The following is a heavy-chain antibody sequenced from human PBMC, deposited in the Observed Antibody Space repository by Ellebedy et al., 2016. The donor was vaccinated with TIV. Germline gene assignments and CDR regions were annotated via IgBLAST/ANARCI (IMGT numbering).Heavy chain of an antibody. V-gene: IGHV3-11*06. D-gene: IGHD2-21*01. CDR3: ARGISYYYYGMDV. CDR1: GFTFSDYY. Sequence: GGSLRLSCAASGFTFSDYYMSWIRQAPGKGLEWASYISSSSSYTNYADSVKGRFTISRDNAKNSLYLQMNSLRAEDTAVYYCARGISYYYYGMDVWGQGTTVTVSS. J-gene: IGHJ6*02. CDR2: ISSSSSYT.